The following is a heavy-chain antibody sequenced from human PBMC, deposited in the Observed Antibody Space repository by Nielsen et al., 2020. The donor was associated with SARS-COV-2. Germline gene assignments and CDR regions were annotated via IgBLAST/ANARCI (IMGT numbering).Heavy chain of an antibody. Sequence: SETLSLTCGVSGASISSNVWWSWVRKPPGKGLEWIGYILNSGSTSYNPAFKSRVTISVDTSKKQFSLRLKSVTAADTAVYYCARLYCSSDTCYSLFDYMDDWGRGTTVTVSS. J-gene: IGHJ6*03. CDR2: ILNSGST. V-gene: IGHV4-59*08. D-gene: IGHD2-2*01. CDR1: GASISSNVW. CDR3: ARLYCSSDTCYSLFDYMDD.